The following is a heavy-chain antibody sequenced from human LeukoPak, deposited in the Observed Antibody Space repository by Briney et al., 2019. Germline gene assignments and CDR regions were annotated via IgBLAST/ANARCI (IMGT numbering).Heavy chain of an antibody. CDR1: GFSFITYG. CDR3: ARGASGSYYDY. J-gene: IGHJ4*02. D-gene: IGHD1-26*01. Sequence: GGSLRLSCAASGFSFITYGIHWVRQAPGKGLEWVAFIRYDGSNRFYADSVRGRFTISRDNSKNTVYLQMNSLRAEDTAVYYCARGASGSYYDYWGQGTLVTVSS. CDR2: IRYDGSNR. V-gene: IGHV3-30*02.